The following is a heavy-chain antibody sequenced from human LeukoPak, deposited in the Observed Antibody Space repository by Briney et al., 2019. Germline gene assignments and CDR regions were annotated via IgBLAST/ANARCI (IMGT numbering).Heavy chain of an antibody. V-gene: IGHV3-21*01. D-gene: IGHD6-19*01. CDR3: ARGGAVAGPLDAFDI. CDR1: GFTFSSYS. CDR2: ISSSSSYI. J-gene: IGHJ3*02. Sequence: GGSLRLSCAASGFTFSSYSMNWVRQAPGKGLEWVSSISSSSSYIYYADSVKGRFTISRDNAKNSLYLQMNSLRAEDTAVYYCARGGAVAGPLDAFDIWGQGTMVTVSS.